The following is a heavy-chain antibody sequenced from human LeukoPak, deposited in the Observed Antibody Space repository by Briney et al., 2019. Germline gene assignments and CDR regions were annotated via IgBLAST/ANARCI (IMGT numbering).Heavy chain of an antibody. J-gene: IGHJ4*02. Sequence: GGSLRLSCAASGFIFSSYAMHWVRQAPGKGPEWVAIIWFDGSNTYYAESVEGRFTISRDNSKNTLYLQMNSLRAEDTAVYSCARGLGYSYGYGIDYWGQGTPVIASS. CDR3: ARGLGYSYGYGIDY. V-gene: IGHV3-33*01. D-gene: IGHD5-18*01. CDR2: IWFDGSNT. CDR1: GFIFSSYA.